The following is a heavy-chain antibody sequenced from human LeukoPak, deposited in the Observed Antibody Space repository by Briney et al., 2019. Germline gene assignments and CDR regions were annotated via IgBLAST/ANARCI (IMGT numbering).Heavy chain of an antibody. Sequence: GSLRLSCAASGFTFNSYAMSWVRQAPGKGLEWVSAISGSGGSTYYADSVKGRFTISRDNSKNTLYLQMNSLRAEDTAVYYCAKDLRYSSGTYDYWGQGTLVTVSS. CDR3: AKDLRYSSGTYDY. CDR1: GFTFNSYA. J-gene: IGHJ4*02. CDR2: ISGSGGST. D-gene: IGHD6-19*01. V-gene: IGHV3-23*01.